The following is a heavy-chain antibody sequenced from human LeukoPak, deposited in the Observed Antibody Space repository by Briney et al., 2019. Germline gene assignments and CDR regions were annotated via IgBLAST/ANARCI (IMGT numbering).Heavy chain of an antibody. D-gene: IGHD6-19*01. V-gene: IGHV3-7*05. CDR1: GFTFSSYG. CDR3: ARGRMAVAGSYEY. J-gene: IGHJ4*02. CDR2: IKPDGSEK. Sequence: GGSLRLSCAASGFTFSSYGMHWVRQAPGKGLECVANIKPDGSEKHYVDSVEGRFTISRDNAKNSLFLEMNSLRAEDTAVYYCARGRMAVAGSYEYWGQGTLVTVSS.